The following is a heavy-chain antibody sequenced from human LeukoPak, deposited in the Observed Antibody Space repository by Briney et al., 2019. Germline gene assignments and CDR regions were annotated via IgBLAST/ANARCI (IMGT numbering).Heavy chain of an antibody. CDR3: AKSREDSSGYYLVVDY. V-gene: IGHV3-33*06. CDR1: GFTFSSYG. Sequence: GGSLRLSCAASGFTFSSYGMHWVRQAPGKGLEWVAVIWYDGNNKYYADSVKGRFTISRDNSKNTLYLQMNSLRAEDTAVYYCAKSREDSSGYYLVVDYWGQGTLVTVSS. CDR2: IWYDGNNK. J-gene: IGHJ4*02. D-gene: IGHD3-22*01.